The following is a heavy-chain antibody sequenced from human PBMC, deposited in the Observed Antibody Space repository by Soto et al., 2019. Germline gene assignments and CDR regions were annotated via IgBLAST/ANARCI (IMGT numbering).Heavy chain of an antibody. CDR2: ISAYNGNT. J-gene: IGHJ6*02. CDR3: ASGARYCCVIRSFSACLDV. CDR1: GYSFTIYG. D-gene: IGHD2-15*01. Sequence: ASVKVSCNASGYSFTIYGIRWVRQAPGQWLEWMGWISAYNGNTNYAQKLQGRVTMTTDTSTSKAYMELRSLRSDDTVVHYSASGARYCCVIRSFSACLDVSAQGTTVT. V-gene: IGHV1-18*01.